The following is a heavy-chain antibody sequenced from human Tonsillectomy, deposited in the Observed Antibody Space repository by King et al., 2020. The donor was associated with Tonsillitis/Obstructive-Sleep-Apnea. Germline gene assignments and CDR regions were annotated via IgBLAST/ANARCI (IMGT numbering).Heavy chain of an antibody. V-gene: IGHV1-69*01. D-gene: IGHD2-2*03. CDR3: ARGDGYCSPTSCWHYFDY. CDR2: IIPIFGTA. CDR1: GGTFSSYA. J-gene: IGHJ4*02. Sequence: VQLVESGAEVKKPGSSVKVSCKASGGTFSSYAINWVRQAPGQGLEWMGGIIPIFGTANYAQKFQGRVTITADESTSTAYMELSSLRSEDTPVYYCARGDGYCSPTSCWHYFDYWGQGTLVTVSS.